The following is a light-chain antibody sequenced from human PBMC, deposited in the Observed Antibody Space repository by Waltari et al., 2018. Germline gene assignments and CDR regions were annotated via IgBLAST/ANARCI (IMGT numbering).Light chain of an antibody. CDR1: QTVSSHY. CDR3: QWYGGSPPFT. J-gene: IGKJ3*01. CDR2: GTS. Sequence: EIVLTQSPGTLSLSPGERGTLSRRASQTVSSHYLAWYQHKPGRAPRLLISGTSYRVSGVPDRFSGSGSGTEFILTIARLEPEDFATYYCQWYGGSPPFTFGPGTKVDLK. V-gene: IGKV3-20*01.